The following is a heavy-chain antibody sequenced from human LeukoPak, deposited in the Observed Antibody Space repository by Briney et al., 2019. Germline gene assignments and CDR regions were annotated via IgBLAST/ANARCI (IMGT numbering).Heavy chain of an antibody. V-gene: IGHV4-61*02. CDR3: AREVAGDFDY. Sequence: SQTLSLTCTVSGGSISSGSYYWSWIRQPAGKGLEWVGRIYTSGSTNYNPSLKSRVTISVDTSKNQFSLKLSSVTAADTAVYYCAREVAGDFDYWGQGTLVTVSS. D-gene: IGHD6-19*01. J-gene: IGHJ4*02. CDR2: IYTSGST. CDR1: GGSISSGSYY.